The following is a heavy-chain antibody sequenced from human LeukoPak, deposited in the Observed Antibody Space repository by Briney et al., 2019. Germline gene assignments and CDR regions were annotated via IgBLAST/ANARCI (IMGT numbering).Heavy chain of an antibody. J-gene: IGHJ4*02. D-gene: IGHD5-24*01. CDR2: VYYSGTT. CDR1: GGSFSGYY. V-gene: IGHV4-59*01. Sequence: PSETLSLTCAVYGGSFSGYYWSWIRQPPGKGLEWIGYVYYSGTTNYNPSLKSRVTISVDTSKNQFSLKLTSVTAADTAVYYCARGRGRDGDNLTSWGQGTLVTVSS. CDR3: ARGRGRDGDNLTS.